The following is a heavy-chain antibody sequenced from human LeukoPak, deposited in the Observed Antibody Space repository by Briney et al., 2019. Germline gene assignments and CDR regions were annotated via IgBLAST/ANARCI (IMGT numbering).Heavy chain of an antibody. J-gene: IGHJ4*02. CDR1: GFTFSSYA. D-gene: IGHD3-9*01. CDR3: ATPNLRYFDWLLYLDY. V-gene: IGHV3-23*01. CDR2: ISGSSGST. Sequence: GGSLRLSCAASGFTFSSYAMSWVRQAPGKGLEWVSAISGSSGSTYYADSVKGRFTISRDNSKNTLYLQMNSLRAEDTAVYYCATPNLRYFDWLLYLDYWGQGTLVTVSS.